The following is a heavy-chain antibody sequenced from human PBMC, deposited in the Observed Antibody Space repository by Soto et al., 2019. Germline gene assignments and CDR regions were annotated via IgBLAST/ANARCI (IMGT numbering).Heavy chain of an antibody. J-gene: IGHJ3*01. CDR1: GYIFTNYW. CDR2: IDASDSYT. D-gene: IGHD6-13*01. CDR3: ARHRIAADIFDV. Sequence: GESLKISCKGSGYIFTNYWITWVRQMPGKGLEWMGRIDASDSYTNYSPSYQGHVTISADKSITTAYLQWSSLKASDTAMYYCARHRIAADIFDVWGQGTMVTVSS. V-gene: IGHV5-10-1*01.